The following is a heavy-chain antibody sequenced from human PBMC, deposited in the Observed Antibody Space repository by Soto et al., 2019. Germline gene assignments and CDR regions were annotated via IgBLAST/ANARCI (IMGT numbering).Heavy chain of an antibody. CDR1: GFTFSSYA. D-gene: IGHD6-13*01. V-gene: IGHV3-30-3*01. Sequence: QVQLVESGGGVVQPGRSLRLSCAASGFTFSSYAMHWVRQAPGKGLEWVAFISFDGSNKKYADSVKDRFTISRDNSKNTLYVPMNSLRADETAVYYCGRDRRVGNGSNLGFDPWGQGTLVAVSA. CDR2: ISFDGSNK. J-gene: IGHJ5*02. CDR3: GRDRRVGNGSNLGFDP.